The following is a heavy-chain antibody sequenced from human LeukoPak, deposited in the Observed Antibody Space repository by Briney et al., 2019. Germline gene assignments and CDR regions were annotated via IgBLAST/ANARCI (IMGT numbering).Heavy chain of an antibody. D-gene: IGHD3-22*01. Sequence: SETLSLTCTVSGGSISSYYWSWIRQPPGKGLEWIGYIYYSGSTNYNPSLKSRVAISVDTSKNQFSLKLSSVTAADTAVYYCTRGSIAYYYMDVWGKGTTVTISS. V-gene: IGHV4-59*01. CDR1: GGSISSYY. J-gene: IGHJ6*03. CDR2: IYYSGST. CDR3: TRGSIAYYYMDV.